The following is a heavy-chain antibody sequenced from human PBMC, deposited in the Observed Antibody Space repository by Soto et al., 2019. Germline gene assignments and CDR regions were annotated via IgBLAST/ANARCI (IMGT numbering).Heavy chain of an antibody. CDR1: GGSISSSNW. D-gene: IGHD1-26*01. CDR2: IYHSGST. CDR3: ARDVVGATRYYYYYGMDV. V-gene: IGHV4-4*02. J-gene: IGHJ6*02. Sequence: NPSETLSLTCAVSGGSISSSNWWSWVRQPPGKGLEWIGEIYHSGSTNYNPSLKSRVTISVDKSKNQFSLKLSSVTAADTAVYYCARDVVGATRYYYYYGMDVWGQGTTVTVSS.